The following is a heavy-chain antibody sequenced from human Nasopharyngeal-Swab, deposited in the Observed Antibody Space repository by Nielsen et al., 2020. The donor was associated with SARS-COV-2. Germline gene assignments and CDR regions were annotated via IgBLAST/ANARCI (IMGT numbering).Heavy chain of an antibody. D-gene: IGHD4-23*01. CDR3: ARELRSGGVVTPLEH. V-gene: IGHV3-74*01. CDR2: INNDGSST. J-gene: IGHJ1*01. CDR1: GFTFSSYW. Sequence: GESLKISCAASGFTFSSYWMHWVRQAPGTGLVWVSRINNDGSSTNHADSVKGRFTISRDNAKNTLYLQMNSLRAEDTAVYYCARELRSGGVVTPLEHWGQGSLVSVSS.